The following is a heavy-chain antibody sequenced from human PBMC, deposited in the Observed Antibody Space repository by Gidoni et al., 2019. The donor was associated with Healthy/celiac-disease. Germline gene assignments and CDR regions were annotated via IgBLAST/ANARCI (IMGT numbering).Heavy chain of an antibody. J-gene: IGHJ6*03. Sequence: QMQLVQSGPEVKKPGTSVKVSCKASGFTFTSSAVQWVRQARGQRLEWIGWIVVGSGNTNYAQKFQERVTITRDMSTSTAYMELSSLRSEDTAVYYCAADSLTLTYYYMDVWGKGTTVTVSS. CDR2: IVVGSGNT. CDR1: GFTFTSSA. D-gene: IGHD3-16*02. CDR3: AADSLTLTYYYMDV. V-gene: IGHV1-58*01.